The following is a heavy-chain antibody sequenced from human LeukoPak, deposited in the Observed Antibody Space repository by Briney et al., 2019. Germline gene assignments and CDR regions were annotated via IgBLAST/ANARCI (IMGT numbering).Heavy chain of an antibody. Sequence: SETLSLTCTVSGGSISTSSYSWGWVRQPPGRGLECIGSIHYSGRTYYNPSLKSRVIVSIDTSRNQFSLKLRSVTAADTAVYYCVRIFGYYQEAMDVWGPGITVTVSS. D-gene: IGHD3-3*01. CDR3: VRIFGYYQEAMDV. J-gene: IGHJ6*02. CDR1: GGSISTSSYS. CDR2: IHYSGRT. V-gene: IGHV4-39*01.